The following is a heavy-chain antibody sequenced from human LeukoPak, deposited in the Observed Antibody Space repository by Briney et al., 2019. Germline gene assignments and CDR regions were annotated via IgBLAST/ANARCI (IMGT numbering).Heavy chain of an antibody. V-gene: IGHV3-23*01. CDR3: ARNRLSVTDY. CDR1: GFTFSSYA. D-gene: IGHD2/OR15-2a*01. J-gene: IGHJ4*02. Sequence: GGSLRLSCAASGFTFSSYAMSWVRQAPGKGLEWVSAISGSGGGTYYADSVKGRFTISRDNSKNTLYLQMNSLRAEDTAVYYCARNRLSVTDYWGQGTLVTVSS. CDR2: ISGSGGGT.